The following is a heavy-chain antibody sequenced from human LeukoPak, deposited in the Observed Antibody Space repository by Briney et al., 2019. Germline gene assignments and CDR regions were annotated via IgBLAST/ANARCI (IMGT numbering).Heavy chain of an antibody. J-gene: IGHJ3*02. CDR1: GFTFSTYS. CDR2: ITGSSSPI. V-gene: IGHV3-48*02. CDR3: VRDPHAFGI. Sequence: HPGGSLRLSCAASGFTFSTYSMNWVRQAPGKGLEWVSYITGSSSPIHYSDSVKGRFTTSRDNAKNSVYMQMSSLREEDTAVYYCVRDPHAFGIWGQGTMVTVSS.